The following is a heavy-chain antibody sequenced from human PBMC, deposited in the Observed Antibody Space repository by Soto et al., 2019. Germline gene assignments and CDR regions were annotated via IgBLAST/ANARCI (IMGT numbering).Heavy chain of an antibody. Sequence: SETLSVPCTVSGGSLSRYYWSWIRQPPGKGLEWIGYIYYSGSTNYNPSLKSRVTISVDTSKNQFSLKLSSVTAADTAVYYCARRYGDCFDYWGQGTLVTVS. J-gene: IGHJ4*02. CDR1: GGSLSRYY. CDR2: IYYSGST. D-gene: IGHD4-17*01. CDR3: ARRYGDCFDY. V-gene: IGHV4-59*08.